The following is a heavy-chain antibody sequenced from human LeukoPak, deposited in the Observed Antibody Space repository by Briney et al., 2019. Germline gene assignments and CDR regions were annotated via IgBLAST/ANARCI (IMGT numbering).Heavy chain of an antibody. V-gene: IGHV3-21*01. CDR2: ISSSSSYI. CDR3: AKDLRPKRQWLDYYYYYGMDV. CDR1: GFTFSSYS. Sequence: GGSLRLSCAASGFTFSSYSMNWVRQAPGKGLEWVSSISSSSSYIYYADSVKGRFTISRDNAKNSLYLQMNSLRAEDTAVYYCAKDLRPKRQWLDYYYYYGMDVWGQGTTVTVSS. D-gene: IGHD6-19*01. J-gene: IGHJ6*02.